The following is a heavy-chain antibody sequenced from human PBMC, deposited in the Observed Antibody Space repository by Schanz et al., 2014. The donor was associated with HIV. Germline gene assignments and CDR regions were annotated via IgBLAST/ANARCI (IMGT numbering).Heavy chain of an antibody. CDR3: VKAYSSGFSGAGS. D-gene: IGHD5-18*01. J-gene: IGHJ5*02. CDR1: GFTFSSHW. V-gene: IGHV3-74*02. CDR2: INSNEGTT. Sequence: EVQLVESGGGLVKPGGSLRLSCTASGFTFSSHWMHWVRQAPGKGLVWVSRINSNEGTTDYADSVKGRFTISRDNAKNTLYLQMNSLRAEDTAIYYCVKAYSSGFSGAGSWGQGALVTVSS.